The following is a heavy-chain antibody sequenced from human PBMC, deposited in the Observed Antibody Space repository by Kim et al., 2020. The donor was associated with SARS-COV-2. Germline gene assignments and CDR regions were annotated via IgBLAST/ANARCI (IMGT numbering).Heavy chain of an antibody. CDR3: ARGSSYGSGSYYFDY. J-gene: IGHJ4*02. V-gene: IGHV3-30*01. D-gene: IGHD3-10*01. Sequence: DSVQGRLTMSLDNAKNTVFLQMNGLSAEDTAVYYCARGSSYGSGSYYFDYWGQGTLVTVSS.